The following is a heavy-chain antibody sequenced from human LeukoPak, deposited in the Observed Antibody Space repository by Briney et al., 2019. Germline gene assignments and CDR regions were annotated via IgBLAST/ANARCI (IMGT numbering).Heavy chain of an antibody. CDR1: GGSFSGYY. D-gene: IGHD4-4*01. Sequence: SETLSLTCAVYGGSFSGYYWSWIRQPPGKGLEWIGEINHSGSTNYNPSLKSRVTISVDTSKNQFSLKLSSVTAADTAVYYCARLPFTEHVTTGSPADYYGMDVWGQGTTVTVSS. CDR3: ARLPFTEHVTTGSPADYYGMDV. V-gene: IGHV4-34*01. J-gene: IGHJ6*02. CDR2: INHSGST.